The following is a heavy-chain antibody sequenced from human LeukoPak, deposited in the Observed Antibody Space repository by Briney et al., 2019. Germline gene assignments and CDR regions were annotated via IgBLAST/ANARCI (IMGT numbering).Heavy chain of an antibody. V-gene: IGHV3-23*01. CDR3: AKDLFIVIGGPDY. D-gene: IGHD2/OR15-2a*01. Sequence: LAGGSLRLSCAASGFTFSSYAMSWVRQAPGKGLEWVSAISGSGGSTYYADPVKGRFTISRDNSKNTLYLQMNSLRAEDTAVYYCAKDLFIVIGGPDYWGQGTLVTVSS. CDR2: ISGSGGST. J-gene: IGHJ4*02. CDR1: GFTFSSYA.